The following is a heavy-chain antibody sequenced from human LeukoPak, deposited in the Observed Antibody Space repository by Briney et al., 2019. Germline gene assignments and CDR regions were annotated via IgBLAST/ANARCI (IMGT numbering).Heavy chain of an antibody. CDR1: GFTFSNYW. CDR3: ARGLTFMNS. Sequence: PGGSLRLSCAASGFTFSNYWMSWVRQAPGKGLEWVANIKEDGSEKNYVDSVKGRFTISRDNAKNTLYLQMNSLRAEDTALYYCARGLTFMNSWGQGTPVAVSS. V-gene: IGHV3-7*03. D-gene: IGHD2/OR15-2a*01. J-gene: IGHJ4*02. CDR2: IKEDGSEK.